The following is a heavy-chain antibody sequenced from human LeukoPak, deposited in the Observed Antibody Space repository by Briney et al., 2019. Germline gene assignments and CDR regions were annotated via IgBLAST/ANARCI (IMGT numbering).Heavy chain of an antibody. D-gene: IGHD3-3*01. CDR2: INPSGGST. Sequence: ASVKVSCKASGYTFTSYYMHWVRKAPGQGLEWMGIINPSGGSTSYAQRFQGRVTMTRDTSTSTVYVEVSSLRSEDTPGYYCARISGYYTSNWDYWGQGTLVTASS. J-gene: IGHJ4*02. CDR3: ARISGYYTSNWDY. V-gene: IGHV1-46*01. CDR1: GYTFTSYY.